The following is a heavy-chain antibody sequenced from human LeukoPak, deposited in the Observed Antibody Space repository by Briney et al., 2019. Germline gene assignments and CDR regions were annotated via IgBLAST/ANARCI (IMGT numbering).Heavy chain of an antibody. V-gene: IGHV3-7*01. CDR1: GFTFSSYW. Sequence: PGGPLRLSCAASGFTFSSYWMSWVRQAPGKGLEWVANIKQDGSEKYYVDSVKGRFTISRDNAKNSLYLQMNSLRAEDTAVYYCARDKGIKGSCYSVCGWFDPWGQGTLVTVSS. D-gene: IGHD2-15*01. CDR3: ARDKGIKGSCYSVCGWFDP. CDR2: IKQDGSEK. J-gene: IGHJ5*02.